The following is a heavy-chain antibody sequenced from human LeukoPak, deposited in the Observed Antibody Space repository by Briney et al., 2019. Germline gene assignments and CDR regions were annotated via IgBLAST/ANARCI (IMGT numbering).Heavy chain of an antibody. V-gene: IGHV3-23*01. D-gene: IGHD3-22*01. CDR1: GFTFRSYA. Sequence: PGGSLRLSCAVSGFTFRSYAMSWVRQAPGKGLEWVSAISGSGGSTYYADSVKGRFTISRDNSKNTLYLQMNSLRAEDTAVYYCAKDVVVPAPNRWTYYYDSSGEGAFDIWGQGTMVTVSS. J-gene: IGHJ3*02. CDR2: ISGSGGST. CDR3: AKDVVVPAPNRWTYYYDSSGEGAFDI.